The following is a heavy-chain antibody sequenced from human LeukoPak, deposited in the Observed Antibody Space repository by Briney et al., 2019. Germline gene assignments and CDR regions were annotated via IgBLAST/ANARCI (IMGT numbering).Heavy chain of an antibody. CDR2: MNPNSGNT. D-gene: IGHD1-26*01. J-gene: IGHJ4*02. CDR1: GYAFTTYY. Sequence: ASVKVSCKASGYAFTTYYIHWVRQATGQGLEWMGWMNPNSGNTGYAQKFQGRVTITRNTSISTAYMELNSLRSEDTAVYYCARATRDTTYYFDYWGQGTLVTVSS. V-gene: IGHV1-8*03. CDR3: ARATRDTTYYFDY.